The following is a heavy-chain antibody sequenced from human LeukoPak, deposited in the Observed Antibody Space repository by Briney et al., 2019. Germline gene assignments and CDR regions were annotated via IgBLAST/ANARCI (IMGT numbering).Heavy chain of an antibody. CDR1: GGTFSSYA. CDR3: ARYIDYSTEHLYYYYYYGMDV. CDR2: IIPILGIA. V-gene: IGHV1-69*04. Sequence: ASVKVSCKASGGTFSSYAISWVRQAPGQGLEWMGRIIPILGIANYAQKFQGRVTITADKSTSTAYMELSSLRSEDTAVYYCARYIDYSTEHLYYYYYYGMDVWGQGTTVTVSS. J-gene: IGHJ6*02. D-gene: IGHD4-11*01.